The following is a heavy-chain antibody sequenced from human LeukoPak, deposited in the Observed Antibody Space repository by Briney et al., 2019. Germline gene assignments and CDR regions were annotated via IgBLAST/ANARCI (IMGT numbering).Heavy chain of an antibody. Sequence: PSETLSLTCAVYGGSFSGYYWSWVRQPPGKGLEWIGEINHSGSTNYNPSLKSRVTISVDTSKNQFSLKLSSVTAADTAVYCCARRGEWDHFDYWGQGTLVTVSS. CDR2: INHSGST. D-gene: IGHD1-26*01. CDR3: ARRGEWDHFDY. J-gene: IGHJ4*02. V-gene: IGHV4-34*01. CDR1: GGSFSGYY.